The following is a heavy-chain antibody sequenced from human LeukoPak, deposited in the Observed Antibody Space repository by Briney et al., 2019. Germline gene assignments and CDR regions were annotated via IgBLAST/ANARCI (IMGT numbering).Heavy chain of an antibody. J-gene: IGHJ4*02. D-gene: IGHD3-10*01. Sequence: GRSRRLSCAASGFTFSHYAMHWVRQAPGKGLEWVAVVSSDGNGKYFADAVKGRFTISRDNSKNTLYLQMNSLRPEDTAVYFCASKEYFGSGTYYHFWGQGTLVTVSS. CDR2: VSSDGNGK. V-gene: IGHV3-30*04. CDR1: GFTFSHYA. CDR3: ASKEYFGSGTYYHF.